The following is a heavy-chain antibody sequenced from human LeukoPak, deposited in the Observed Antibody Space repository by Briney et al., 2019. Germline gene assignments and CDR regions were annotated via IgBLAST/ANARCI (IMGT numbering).Heavy chain of an antibody. Sequence: GGSLRLSCAASGFTFSSYSMNWVRQAPGKGLEWVSYISSSSSTIYYADSVKGRFTISRDNAKNSLYLQMNSLRAEDTAVYYCARDNWIEAHYFDYWGQGTLVTVSS. D-gene: IGHD1-20*01. CDR3: ARDNWIEAHYFDY. CDR2: ISSSSSTI. J-gene: IGHJ4*02. CDR1: GFTFSSYS. V-gene: IGHV3-48*01.